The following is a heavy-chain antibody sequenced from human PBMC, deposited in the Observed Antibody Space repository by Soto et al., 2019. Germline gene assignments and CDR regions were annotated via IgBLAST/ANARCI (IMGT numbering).Heavy chain of an antibody. CDR1: GCTVSSYA. V-gene: IGHV3-23*01. CDR2: ISGSGGST. J-gene: IGHJ3*02. D-gene: IGHD6-13*01. Sequence: GSLIRSGAASGCTVSSYAMSWVRQAPGKGLEWVSAISGSGGSTYYADSVNGRFTISRDNSKNTLYLQMNSLRAEDTAVYYCAKVRLAAAGPYDAFDIWGQGTMVTVSS. CDR3: AKVRLAAAGPYDAFDI.